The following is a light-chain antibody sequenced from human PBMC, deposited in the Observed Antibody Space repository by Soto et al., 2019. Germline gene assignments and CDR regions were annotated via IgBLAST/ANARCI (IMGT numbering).Light chain of an antibody. CDR1: QSVSSSY. Sequence: ENVLTQSPGTLSLSPGERATLSCRASQSVSSSYFAWYQQKPGQAPRLLIYGASSRATGIPDRFSGSGSGTDFTLTISRLEPEDFAVYYCQQYGSSPTWTFGQGTKVDIK. CDR3: QQYGSSPTWT. CDR2: GAS. J-gene: IGKJ1*01. V-gene: IGKV3-20*01.